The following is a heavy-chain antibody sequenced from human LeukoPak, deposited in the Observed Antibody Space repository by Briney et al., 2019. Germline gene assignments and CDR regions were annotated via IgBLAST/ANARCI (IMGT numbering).Heavy chain of an antibody. Sequence: GGSLRLSCAASGFTFSSYAMSWVRQAPGKGLEWVSAISGSGGSTYYADSVKGRFTISRDNSKNTLYLQMNSLRAEDTAVYYCAKDAPYDFWSGYYIMWGEVDALDIWGQGTMVTVSS. CDR3: AKDAPYDFWSGYYIMWGEVDALDI. J-gene: IGHJ3*02. D-gene: IGHD3-3*01. CDR2: ISGSGGST. CDR1: GFTFSSYA. V-gene: IGHV3-23*01.